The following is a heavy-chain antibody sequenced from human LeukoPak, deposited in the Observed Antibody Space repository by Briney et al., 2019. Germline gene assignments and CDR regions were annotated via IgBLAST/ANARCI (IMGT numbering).Heavy chain of an antibody. CDR3: AREGLTMVRGVIIYYYYMDV. CDR2: IKKDGSEK. Sequence: GRSLRLSCAASGFIFSSYGVHWVRQAPGKGLEWVANIKKDGSEKYYVDSVKGRFTISRDNANNSLYLQMNSLRAEDTAVYYCAREGLTMVRGVIIYYYYMDVWGKGTPVTISS. D-gene: IGHD3-10*01. CDR1: GFIFSSYG. V-gene: IGHV3-7*01. J-gene: IGHJ6*03.